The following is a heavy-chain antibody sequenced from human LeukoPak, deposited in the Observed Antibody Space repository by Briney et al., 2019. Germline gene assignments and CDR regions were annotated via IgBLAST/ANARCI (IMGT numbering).Heavy chain of an antibody. CDR3: ARGHNSSSSGFYYYYMDV. Sequence: TGGSLRLSCAASGFTFSSYAMSWVRQAPGKGLEWVSTISGSGGSTHDADSVKGRFTISRDNSKNTLYLQMNSLRAVDTAVYYCARGHNSSSSGFYYYYMDVWGRGTTVTVSS. CDR1: GFTFSSYA. CDR2: ISGSGGST. J-gene: IGHJ6*03. V-gene: IGHV3-23*01. D-gene: IGHD6-6*01.